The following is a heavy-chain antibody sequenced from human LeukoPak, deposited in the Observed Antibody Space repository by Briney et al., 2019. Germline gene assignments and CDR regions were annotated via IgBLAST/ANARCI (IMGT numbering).Heavy chain of an antibody. J-gene: IGHJ4*02. CDR2: IIPIFGTA. CDR3: ARDSLERDGWSATHDY. Sequence: ASVKVSCKASGGTFSSYAISWVRQAPGQGLEWMGGIIPIFGTANYAQKFQGRVTITADESTSTAYMELSSLRSEDTAVYYCARDSLERDGWSATHDYWGQGTLVTVSS. V-gene: IGHV1-69*13. CDR1: GGTFSSYA. D-gene: IGHD6-19*01.